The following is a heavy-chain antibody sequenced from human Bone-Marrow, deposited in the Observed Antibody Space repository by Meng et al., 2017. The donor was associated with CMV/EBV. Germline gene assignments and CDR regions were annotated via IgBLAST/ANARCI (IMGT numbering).Heavy chain of an antibody. Sequence: CSFVGSTISCVRRAPGKGLEWVSSIGGSGGDTYYADSVKGRFTISRDNSKNTLYLQMSSLRAEDTALYYCAKVESSGRGWHSPFSYWGQGTLVTVSS. CDR3: AKVESSGRGWHSPFSY. CDR1: CSFVGST. D-gene: IGHD6-19*01. V-gene: IGHV3-23*01. J-gene: IGHJ4*02. CDR2: IGGSGGDT.